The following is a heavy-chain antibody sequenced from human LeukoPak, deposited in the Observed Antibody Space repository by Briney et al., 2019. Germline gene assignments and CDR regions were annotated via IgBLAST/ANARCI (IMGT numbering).Heavy chain of an antibody. CDR3: TRDPPTRY. D-gene: IGHD1-26*01. J-gene: IGHJ4*02. CDR2: IRNKADGGTP. V-gene: IGHV3-49*03. CDR1: GFTFGDYT. Sequence: PGRSLRLSRTASGFTFGDYTMTWIRQAPGKGLEWVGFIRNKADGGTPEYAASVKGRFTISRDDSKNIAYLQMNSLKTDDTAVYYCTRDPPTRYWGQGTLVSVSS.